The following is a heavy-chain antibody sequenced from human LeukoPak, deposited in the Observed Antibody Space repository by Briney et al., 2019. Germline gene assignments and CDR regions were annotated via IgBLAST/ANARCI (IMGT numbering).Heavy chain of an antibody. V-gene: IGHV4-30-2*01. J-gene: IGHJ5*02. CDR1: GGSISSGGYS. Sequence: SETLSLTCAVSGGSISSGGYSWTWIRQPPGKSLEWIGYIYFDDRTPYNPSLKGRVTISADKSKNQFSLTLNSVTAADTAIYYCARGDCRGGSCYTGAGWFDTWGQGTRVTVSS. CDR2: IYFDDRT. CDR3: ARGDCRGGSCYTGAGWFDT. D-gene: IGHD2-15*01.